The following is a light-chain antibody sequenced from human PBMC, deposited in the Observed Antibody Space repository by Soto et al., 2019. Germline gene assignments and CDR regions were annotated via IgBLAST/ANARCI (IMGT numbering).Light chain of an antibody. CDR2: GAS. CDR3: QQYGSSPGT. V-gene: IGKV3-20*01. J-gene: IGKJ1*01. Sequence: EIVLTQSPDTLSLSPGERATLSCRASQSVSSSYLAWYQQKPGQAPRLLIYGASSRATGIPDRFSGSGSGTDFTLTISKLKPEDFAVYYCQQYGSSPGTFGPGTKVEIK. CDR1: QSVSSSY.